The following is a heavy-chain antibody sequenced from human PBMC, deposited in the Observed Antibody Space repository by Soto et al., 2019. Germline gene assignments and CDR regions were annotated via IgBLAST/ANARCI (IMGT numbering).Heavy chain of an antibody. CDR1: GYTFTSYG. D-gene: IGHD2-2*01. J-gene: IGHJ6*02. CDR2: ISAYNGNT. V-gene: IGHV1-18*01. CDR3: ARRVCSTSCYHYYYGMDV. Sequence: EASVKVSCKASGYTFTSYGISWVRQAPGQGLEWMGWISAYNGNTNYAQKLQGRVTMTTDTSTSTAYMELRSLRSDDTAVYYCARRVCSTSCYHYYYGMDVWGQGTTVTVSS.